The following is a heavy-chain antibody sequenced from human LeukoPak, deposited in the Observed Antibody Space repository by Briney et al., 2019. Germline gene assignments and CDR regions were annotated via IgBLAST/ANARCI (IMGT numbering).Heavy chain of an antibody. CDR3: ARGEAGRPYYFDY. CDR2: ISSSGSTI. Sequence: PGGSLRLSCAASGFTLSDYYMSCIRQAPGKGLEWVSYISSSGSTIYYADSVKGRFTISRDNAKNSLYLQLNSLRAEETAVYYCARGEAGRPYYFDYWGQGTLVTVSS. D-gene: IGHD6-19*01. J-gene: IGHJ4*02. CDR1: GFTLSDYY. V-gene: IGHV3-11*01.